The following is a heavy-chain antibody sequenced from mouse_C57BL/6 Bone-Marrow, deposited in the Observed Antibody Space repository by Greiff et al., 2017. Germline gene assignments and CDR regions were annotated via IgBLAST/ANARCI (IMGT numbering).Heavy chain of an antibody. J-gene: IGHJ4*01. CDR3: ATSGDYYAMDY. Sequence: QVQLQQSGPELVKPGASVKISCKASGYTFTDYYINWVKQRPGQGLEWIGWIFPGSGSTYYNEKFKGKATLTVDNSSSTAYMLLSSLTSEDSAVSVCATSGDYYAMDYWGQGTSVTVSS. V-gene: IGHV1-75*01. D-gene: IGHD3-1*01. CDR2: IFPGSGST. CDR1: GYTFTDYY.